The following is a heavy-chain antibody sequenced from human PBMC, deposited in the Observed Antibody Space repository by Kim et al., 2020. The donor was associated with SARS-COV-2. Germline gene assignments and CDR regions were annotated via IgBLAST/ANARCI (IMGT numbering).Heavy chain of an antibody. V-gene: IGHV4-61*01. CDR3: AGVHIAVAQRDCDY. J-gene: IGHJ4*02. D-gene: IGHD6-19*01. CDR2: VYFTGDT. Sequence: SETLSLTCSVSGDSVRSANYYWTWIRQSPGEALESFGYVYFTGDTNYSPSFRSRVTISVDTSQNQFSLSLRSVTAADSATYYCAGVHIAVAQRDCDYWGQEARVTVSS. CDR1: GDSVRSANYY.